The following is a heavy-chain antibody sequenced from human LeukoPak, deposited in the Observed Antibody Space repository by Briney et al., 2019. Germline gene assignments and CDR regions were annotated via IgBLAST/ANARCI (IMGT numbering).Heavy chain of an antibody. Sequence: ASVKVSCKASGGTFSSYAISWVRQAPGQGLEWMGGIIPIFGTANYAQKFQGRVTITADESTSTAYMELSSLRSEDTAVYYCARDHGGGLWFGEVWGKGTTVTVSS. CDR1: GGTFSSYA. J-gene: IGHJ6*04. D-gene: IGHD3-10*01. V-gene: IGHV1-69*13. CDR2: IIPIFGTA. CDR3: ARDHGGGLWFGEV.